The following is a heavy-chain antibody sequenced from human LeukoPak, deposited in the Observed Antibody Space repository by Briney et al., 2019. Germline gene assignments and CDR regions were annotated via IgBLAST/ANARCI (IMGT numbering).Heavy chain of an antibody. J-gene: IGHJ4*02. CDR1: GFTFSSYS. CDR2: ISSSSSYI. CDR3: ARDVPDSSGYYSDYFDY. D-gene: IGHD3-22*01. V-gene: IGHV3-21*01. Sequence: GGSLRLSCAAPGFTFSSYSMNWVRQAPGKGLEWVSSISSSSSYIYYADSVKGRFTISRDNAKNSLYLQMNSLRAEDTAVYYCARDVPDSSGYYSDYFDYWGQGTLVTVSS.